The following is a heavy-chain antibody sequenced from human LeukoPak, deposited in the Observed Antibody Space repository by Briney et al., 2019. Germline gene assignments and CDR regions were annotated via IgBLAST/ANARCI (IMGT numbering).Heavy chain of an antibody. Sequence: GGSLRLSCAASGFTFDTYAMSWVRQAPGKGLEWVSAVGDNGVDTYYADSVKGRFTISRDNSKNTPFLQMNSLRAEDTAVYYCAKDRSSGWFVGYFDYWGQGTLVTVSS. CDR3: AKDRSSGWFVGYFDY. J-gene: IGHJ4*02. V-gene: IGHV3-23*01. D-gene: IGHD6-19*01. CDR1: GFTFDTYA. CDR2: VGDNGVDT.